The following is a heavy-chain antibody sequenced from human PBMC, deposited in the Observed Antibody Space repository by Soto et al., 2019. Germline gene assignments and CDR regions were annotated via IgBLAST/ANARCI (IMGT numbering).Heavy chain of an antibody. Sequence: SVKVSCKASGGSLSRYATIWVRQAPGQGLEWMGGIIPIFGTTNYAQKFQDRVTITADESTTTACMEVSSLRSEDTAVYYCASTVATPYGDYYNMDVWGQGTTVTVSS. CDR3: ASTVATPYGDYYNMDV. V-gene: IGHV1-69*13. D-gene: IGHD4-17*01. CDR1: GGSLSRYA. J-gene: IGHJ6*02. CDR2: IIPIFGTT.